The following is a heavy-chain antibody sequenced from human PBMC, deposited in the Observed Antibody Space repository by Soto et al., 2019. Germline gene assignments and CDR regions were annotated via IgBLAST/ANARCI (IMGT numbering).Heavy chain of an antibody. CDR1: GGTFSSYA. CDR3: ARRIAAASNNWFDP. V-gene: IGHV1-3*01. J-gene: IGHJ5*02. D-gene: IGHD6-13*01. CDR2: INAGNGNT. Sequence: ASVKVSCKASGGTFSSYAISWVRQAPGQGLEWMGWINAGNGNTKYSQKFQGRVTITRDTSASTAYMELSSLRSEDTAVYYCARRIAAASNNWFDPWGQGTLVTVSS.